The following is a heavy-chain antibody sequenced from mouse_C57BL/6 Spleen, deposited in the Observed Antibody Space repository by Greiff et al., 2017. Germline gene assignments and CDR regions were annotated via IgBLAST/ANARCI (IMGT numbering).Heavy chain of an antibody. CDR3: ARSNYGFAY. D-gene: IGHD2-5*01. Sequence: EVHLVESGPELVKPGASVKISCKASGYSFTGYYMNWVKQSPEKSLEWIGEINPSTGGTTSNQKFKAKATLTVDKSSSTAYMQLTSLTSEDSAVYYCARSNYGFAYWGQGTLVTVSA. CDR1: GYSFTGYY. V-gene: IGHV1-42*01. CDR2: INPSTGGT. J-gene: IGHJ3*01.